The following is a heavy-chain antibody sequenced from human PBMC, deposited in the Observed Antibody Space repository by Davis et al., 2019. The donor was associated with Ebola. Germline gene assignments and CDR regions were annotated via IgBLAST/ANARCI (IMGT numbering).Heavy chain of an antibody. J-gene: IGHJ6*02. CDR2: ISSSGSTI. V-gene: IGHV3-48*03. Sequence: GESLKISCAASGFTFSSYEMNWVRQAPGKGLEWVSYISSSGSTIYYADSVKGRFTISRDNAKNSLYLQMNSLRAEDTAVYYCAVLLPVDTAMPHYGMDVWGQGTTVTVSS. CDR3: AVLLPVDTAMPHYGMDV. D-gene: IGHD5-18*01. CDR1: GFTFSSYE.